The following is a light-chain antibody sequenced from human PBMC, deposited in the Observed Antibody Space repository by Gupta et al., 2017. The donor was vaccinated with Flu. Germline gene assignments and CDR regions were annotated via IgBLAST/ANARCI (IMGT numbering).Light chain of an antibody. CDR2: EVS. Sequence: QSALTQPASVSGSPGQSVTISCTGTSSDVGGYNYVSWYQQHPGKAPKLIIYEVSKRPSGISSRFSGSKSDNTASLTISGLQTEDEADYYCSSYTSSITYVFGTGTTVTVL. V-gene: IGLV2-14*01. CDR1: SSDVGGYNY. CDR3: SSYTSSITYV. J-gene: IGLJ1*01.